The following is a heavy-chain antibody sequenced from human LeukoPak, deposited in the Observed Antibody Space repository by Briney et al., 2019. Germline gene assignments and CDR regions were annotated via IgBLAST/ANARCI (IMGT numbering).Heavy chain of an antibody. CDR2: VKTKVYGGTT. D-gene: IGHD1-1*01. CDR1: GFSVSNNY. V-gene: IGHV3-49*04. J-gene: IGHJ4*02. Sequence: GGSLRLSCAASGFSVSNNYMAWVRQAPGKGLEWVGFVKTKVYGGTTEYAASVKGRFTISRDDSKAIAYLQMNSLKTEDTAVYYCTRDHRDDWNPGYYFDYWGQGTLVTVSS. CDR3: TRDHRDDWNPGYYFDY.